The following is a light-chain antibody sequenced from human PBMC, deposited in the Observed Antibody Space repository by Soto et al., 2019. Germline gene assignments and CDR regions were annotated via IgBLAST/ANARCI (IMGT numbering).Light chain of an antibody. CDR1: SSDVGGYNY. Sequence: QSVLTQPASVSGSPGQSITISCTGTSSDVGGYNYVSWYQSRPGEAPKLIIYDVSNRPSGVSDRFSGSKSGNTASLTISGLQAEDEADYYCSSYTSSISYVFGTGTKVTVL. CDR3: SSYTSSISYV. J-gene: IGLJ1*01. V-gene: IGLV2-14*03. CDR2: DVS.